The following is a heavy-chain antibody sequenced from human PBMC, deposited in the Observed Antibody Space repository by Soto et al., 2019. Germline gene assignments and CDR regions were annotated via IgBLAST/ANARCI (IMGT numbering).Heavy chain of an antibody. CDR2: ITWHSGTI. D-gene: IGHD3-16*01. CDR1: GFTFDQYT. J-gene: IGHJ6*03. V-gene: IGHV3-9*01. Sequence: EVQLVESGGGLVQPGRSLRLACAASGFTFDQYTMHWVRQAPGKGLEWVSSITWHSGTIGYADSVKGRFTIYRDNAKNYLYLQMNSLRGEDTHLYYCAKEMITFGDFNYYYMDVWGNGTTVTVSS. CDR3: AKEMITFGDFNYYYMDV.